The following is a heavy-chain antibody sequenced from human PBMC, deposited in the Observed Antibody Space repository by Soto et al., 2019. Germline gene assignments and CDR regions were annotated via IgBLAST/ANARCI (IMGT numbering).Heavy chain of an antibody. D-gene: IGHD3-10*01. J-gene: IGHJ4*02. CDR1: GYTFTSSY. Sequence: QVQLIQSGAEVKKPGASVKVSCKASGYTFTSSYIHWVRQAPGQGLEWMAIINPNGGSTNYAQKFQGRVTMTRDTSTSTLYMELSSLTSEDTAVYYCARSLMEGDYWGQGTLVTVSS. CDR3: ARSLMEGDY. CDR2: INPNGGST. V-gene: IGHV1-46*03.